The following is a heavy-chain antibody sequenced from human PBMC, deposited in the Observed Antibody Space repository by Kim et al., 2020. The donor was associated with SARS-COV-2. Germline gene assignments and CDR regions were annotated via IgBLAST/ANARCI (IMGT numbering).Heavy chain of an antibody. D-gene: IGHD7-27*01. Sequence: ASVKVSCKVSGYTLTELSMHWVRQAPGKGLEWMGGFDPEDGETIYAPKFQGRVTMTEDTSTDTAYMELSSLRSEDTAVYYCATERGSTIGYGGNWGYWGQGTLVTVSS. CDR3: ATERGSTIGYGGNWGY. CDR1: GYTLTELS. J-gene: IGHJ4*02. V-gene: IGHV1-24*01. CDR2: FDPEDGET.